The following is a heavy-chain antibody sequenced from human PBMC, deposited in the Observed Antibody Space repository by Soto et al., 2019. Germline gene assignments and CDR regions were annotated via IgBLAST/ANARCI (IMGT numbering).Heavy chain of an antibody. CDR3: ARGRGHFDY. CDR2: INHSGST. D-gene: IGHD3-10*01. Sequence: SETLSLTCAVYGGSLSGYDWSWIRQPPGKGLEWIAEINHSGSTNYNPSLKSRVTISVDTSKNQFPLKLSSVTAADTAVYYCARGRGHFDYWGQGTLVTVSS. CDR1: GGSLSGYD. V-gene: IGHV4-34*01. J-gene: IGHJ4*02.